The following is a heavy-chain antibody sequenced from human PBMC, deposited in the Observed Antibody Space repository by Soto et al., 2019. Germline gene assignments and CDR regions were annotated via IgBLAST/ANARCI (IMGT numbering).Heavy chain of an antibody. CDR3: ARPRYSGYDDDAFDI. CDR2: IIPIFGTA. Sequence: QVQLVQSGAEVKKPGSSVKVSCKASGGTFSSYAISWVRQAPGQGLEWMGGIIPIFGTANYAQKFQGRVTITADESTSTADMELSSLRSDETAVYYCARPRYSGYDDDAFDIWGQGTMVTVSS. V-gene: IGHV1-69*12. D-gene: IGHD5-12*01. CDR1: GGTFSSYA. J-gene: IGHJ3*02.